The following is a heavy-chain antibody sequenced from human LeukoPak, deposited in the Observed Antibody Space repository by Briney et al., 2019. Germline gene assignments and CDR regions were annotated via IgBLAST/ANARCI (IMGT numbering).Heavy chain of an antibody. CDR1: GFTFSSYS. Sequence: PGGSLGLSCAASGFTFSSYSMNWVRQAPGKGLEWVSYISSSSSTIYYADPVKGRFTISRDNAKNSLYLQMNSLRDEDTAVYYCARLAAAGTFANFDYWGQGTLVTVSS. CDR3: ARLAAAGTFANFDY. J-gene: IGHJ4*02. D-gene: IGHD6-13*01. V-gene: IGHV3-48*02. CDR2: ISSSSSTI.